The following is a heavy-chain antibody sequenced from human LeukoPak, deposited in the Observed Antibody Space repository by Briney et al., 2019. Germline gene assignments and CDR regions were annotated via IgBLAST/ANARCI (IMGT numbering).Heavy chain of an antibody. J-gene: IGHJ3*02. Sequence: GGSLRLSCAASGFTFSSYSMNWVRQAPGKGLEGVSSISSSSSYIYYADSVKGRFTISRDNAKNSLYLQMNSLRAEDTAVYYCARDDDYGDYGDAFDIWGQGTMVTVSS. CDR1: GFTFSSYS. CDR3: ARDDDYGDYGDAFDI. D-gene: IGHD4-17*01. CDR2: ISSSSSYI. V-gene: IGHV3-21*01.